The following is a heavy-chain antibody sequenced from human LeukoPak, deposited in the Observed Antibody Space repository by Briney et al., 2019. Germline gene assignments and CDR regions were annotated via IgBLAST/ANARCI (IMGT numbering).Heavy chain of an antibody. D-gene: IGHD3-3*01. Sequence: GGSLRLSCAASGFTFSSYWMSWVRKAPGKGLEWVANIKQDGSEKYYVDSVKGRFTISRDNAKNSLYLQMNSLRAEDTAVYYCASSITIFGVVRGLDAFDIWGQGTMVTVSS. CDR2: IKQDGSEK. CDR1: GFTFSSYW. J-gene: IGHJ3*02. V-gene: IGHV3-7*01. CDR3: ASSITIFGVVRGLDAFDI.